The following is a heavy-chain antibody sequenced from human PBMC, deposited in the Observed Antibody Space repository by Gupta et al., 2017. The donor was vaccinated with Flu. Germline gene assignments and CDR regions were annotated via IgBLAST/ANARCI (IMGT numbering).Heavy chain of an antibody. CDR2: IASDGSHK. J-gene: IGHJ6*03. CDR1: GVTVRSAA. D-gene: IGHD2-15*01. Sequence: MQLVESGCGVVQLGTSLTLSGAACGVTVRSAAMHWIREAPRKGLEWVADIASDGSHKDYADAVRGRFTIARDNSKNTLSLEMDSLRVEDTAVYYCAKDGPWTASCPYYCYYMDVWGKGTTVTGSS. CDR3: AKDGPWTASCPYYCYYMDV. V-gene: IGHV3-30*18.